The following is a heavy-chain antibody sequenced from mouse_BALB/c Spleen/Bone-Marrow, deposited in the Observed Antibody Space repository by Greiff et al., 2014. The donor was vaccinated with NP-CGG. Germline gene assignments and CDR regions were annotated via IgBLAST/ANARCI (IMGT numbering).Heavy chain of an antibody. CDR2: IYPSDSYA. D-gene: IGHD2-1*01. Sequence: QVQLQQSGAELVRPGASVKLSCKASGYTFTSYWINWVKQRPGQGLEWIGNIYPSDSYANYNRKFKDKATLTVDKSSSTAYMQLSSPTSEDSAVYYCTRDDNFGAMDYWGQGTSVTVSS. CDR1: GYTFTSYW. J-gene: IGHJ4*01. V-gene: IGHV1-69*02. CDR3: TRDDNFGAMDY.